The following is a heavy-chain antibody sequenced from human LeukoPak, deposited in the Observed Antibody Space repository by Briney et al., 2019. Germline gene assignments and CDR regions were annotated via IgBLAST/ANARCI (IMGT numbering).Heavy chain of an antibody. CDR3: ARHSYYGANDFDY. Sequence: SETLSLTCIVSGDSITSSSYYWGSIRQPPGTGLEWIGSIYNSGSIHYYPSLKRRVTISVDTSKNQFSLKLSSGTAADTAVYYGARHSYYGANDFDYWGQGTLVTVSS. D-gene: IGHD4/OR15-4a*01. V-gene: IGHV4-39*01. CDR2: IYNSGSI. CDR1: GDSITSSSYY. J-gene: IGHJ4*02.